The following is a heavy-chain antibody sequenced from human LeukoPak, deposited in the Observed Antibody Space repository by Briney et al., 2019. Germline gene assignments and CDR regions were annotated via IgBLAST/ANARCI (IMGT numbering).Heavy chain of an antibody. CDR1: GYSISSGYY. V-gene: IGHV4-38-2*01. CDR3: ARQWSSTSDFDY. J-gene: IGHJ4*02. D-gene: IGHD2-2*01. CDR2: IYHSGST. Sequence: SETLSLTCAVSGYSISSGYYCGWIRQPPGKGLEWIGSIYHSGSTYYNPSLKSRVTISVDTSKNQFSLKLSSVTAADTAVYYCARQWSSTSDFDYWGQGTLVTVSS.